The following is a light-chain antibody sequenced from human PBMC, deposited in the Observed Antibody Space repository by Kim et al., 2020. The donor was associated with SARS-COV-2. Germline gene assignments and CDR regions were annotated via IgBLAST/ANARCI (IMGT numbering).Light chain of an antibody. CDR1: NIVTKN. Sequence: VALGQTARIPCGGNNIVTKNVHWYQQKPGQAPVLVMYRDTNRPSGIPERFSGSNSGNTATLTISRAQAGDEADYYCQVWDSSTWVFGGGTKLTVL. CDR3: QVWDSSTWV. CDR2: RDT. J-gene: IGLJ3*02. V-gene: IGLV3-9*01.